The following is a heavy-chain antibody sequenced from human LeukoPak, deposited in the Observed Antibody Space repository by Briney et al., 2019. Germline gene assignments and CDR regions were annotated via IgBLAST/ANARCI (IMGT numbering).Heavy chain of an antibody. CDR3: ARDAVASDTYYYYYGMDV. CDR1: GDSISSGDSY. J-gene: IGHJ6*02. Sequence: SQTLSLTCTVSGDSISSGDSYWSWLRQHPGKGLEWIGYIYYSGTTYYNPSLKSRVTISIDASKNQFSLKLTSVTAADTAVYYCARDAVASDTYYYYYGMDVWGQGTTVTVSS. V-gene: IGHV4-31*03. D-gene: IGHD2-15*01. CDR2: IYYSGTT.